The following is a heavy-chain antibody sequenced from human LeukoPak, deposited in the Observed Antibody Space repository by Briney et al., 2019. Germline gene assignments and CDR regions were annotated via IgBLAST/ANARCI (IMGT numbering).Heavy chain of an antibody. D-gene: IGHD3-3*02. CDR3: ASRHFWSGSIDAFDI. CDR1: GGSISSYY. J-gene: IGHJ3*02. CDR2: IYHSGST. Sequence: SETLSLTCTVSGGSISSYYWSWIRQPPGKGLEWIGSIYHSGSTYYNPSLKSRVTISVDTSKNQFSLRLSSVTAADTAVYYCASRHFWSGSIDAFDIWGQGTMVTVSS. V-gene: IGHV4-59*08.